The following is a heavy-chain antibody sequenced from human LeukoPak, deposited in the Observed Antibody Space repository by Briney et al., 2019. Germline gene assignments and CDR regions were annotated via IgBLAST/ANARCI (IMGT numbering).Heavy chain of an antibody. V-gene: IGHV4-59*12. CDR2: IDGNGDT. Sequence: SETLSLTCTVSGDSISQYYWTWIRQSPGKGLEWIGYIDGNGDTNFNPPLMSRVTFSSDKSKNQFSLKLSSVTAADTAVYYCASGRSSTEPYSSSSTSFDYWGQGTLVTVSS. J-gene: IGHJ4*02. CDR1: GDSISQYY. D-gene: IGHD6-6*01. CDR3: ASGRSSTEPYSSSSTSFDY.